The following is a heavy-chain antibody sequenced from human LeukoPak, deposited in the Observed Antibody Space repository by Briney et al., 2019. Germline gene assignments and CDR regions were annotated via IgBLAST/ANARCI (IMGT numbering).Heavy chain of an antibody. J-gene: IGHJ4*02. CDR3: ARAPRPNYYDSSGYSPEYYFDY. D-gene: IGHD3-22*01. Sequence: SVKVSCKASGGTFSSYAISWVRQAPGQGLEWMGGIIPIFGTANYAQKFQGRVTITTDESTSTAYMELSSLRSEDTAVYYCARAPRPNYYDSSGYSPEYYFDYWGQGTLVTVSS. V-gene: IGHV1-69*05. CDR1: GGTFSSYA. CDR2: IIPIFGTA.